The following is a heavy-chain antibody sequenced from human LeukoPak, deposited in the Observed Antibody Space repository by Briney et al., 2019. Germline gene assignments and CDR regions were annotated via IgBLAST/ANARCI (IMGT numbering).Heavy chain of an antibody. D-gene: IGHD3-22*01. CDR3: ARRDSSGYQFDY. CDR2: IYFSGSI. CDR1: GGSISSSSYY. V-gene: IGHV4-39*01. J-gene: IGHJ4*02. Sequence: PSETLSLTCTVPGGSISSSSYYWGWIRQPPGKGLEWIGNIYFSGSIYYNPSLKSRVTISVDTSKNQFSLKLSSVTAADTAVYYCARRDSSGYQFDYWGQGTLVTVSS.